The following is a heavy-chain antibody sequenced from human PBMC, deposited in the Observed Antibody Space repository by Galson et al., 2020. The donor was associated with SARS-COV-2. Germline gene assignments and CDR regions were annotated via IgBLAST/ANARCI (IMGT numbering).Heavy chain of an antibody. CDR1: GYTFTSYY. CDR2: INPSSGST. CDR3: ARDPTVTTHLCDYVYYYYGMDV. Sequence: ASVKVSCKASGYTFTSYYMHWVRQAPGQGLEWMGIINPSSGSTSYAQKFQGRVTMTRDTSTSTVYMELSSLRSEDTAVYYCARDPTVTTHLCDYVYYYYGMDVGSQGSTGSV. J-gene: IGHJ6*02. V-gene: IGHV1-46*01. D-gene: IGHD4-4*01.